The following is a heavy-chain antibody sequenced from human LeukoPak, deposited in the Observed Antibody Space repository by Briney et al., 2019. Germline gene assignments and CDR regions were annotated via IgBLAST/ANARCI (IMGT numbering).Heavy chain of an antibody. CDR2: ISSNGGST. CDR3: ARGGAAAGTRGNDY. D-gene: IGHD6-13*01. J-gene: IGHJ4*02. Sequence: GGFLRLSCAASGFTFTTYSMVWVRQAPGKGLEYVSAISSNGGSTHYANSVKGRFTISRDNSKNTLYLQMGSLRAEDMAVYYCARGGAAAGTRGNDYWGQGTLVTVST. V-gene: IGHV3-64*01. CDR1: GFTFTTYS.